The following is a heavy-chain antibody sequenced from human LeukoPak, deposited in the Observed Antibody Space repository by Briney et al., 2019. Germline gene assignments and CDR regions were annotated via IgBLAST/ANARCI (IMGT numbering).Heavy chain of an antibody. V-gene: IGHV3-30*18. CDR3: AKGRSSGWPNYFDY. D-gene: IGHD6-19*01. Sequence: PGGSLRLSCAASGFTFSSYGMHWVRQAPGKGLEWVAVISYDGSNKYYADSVKGRFTISRDNSKNTLYLQMNSLRAEDTAVYYCAKGRSSGWPNYFDYWGQGTLVTVSS. CDR1: GFTFSSYG. J-gene: IGHJ4*02. CDR2: ISYDGSNK.